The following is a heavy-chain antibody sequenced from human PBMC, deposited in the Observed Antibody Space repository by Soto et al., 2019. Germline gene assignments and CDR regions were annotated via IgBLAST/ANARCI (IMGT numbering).Heavy chain of an antibody. CDR3: ARGRCSGGSCYRPDYYYYGLDV. D-gene: IGHD2-15*01. Sequence: VQLVESGGGVVQPGRSLRLSCAASGFTFSTYRMNWVRQAPGKGLEWVSSISSSSSYIYYADSVKGRFTISRDNAKKSLYLQMDSLRAEDTAVYYCARGRCSGGSCYRPDYYYYGLDVWGQGTTVTVSS. CDR1: GFTFSTYR. V-gene: IGHV3-21*01. CDR2: ISSSSSYI. J-gene: IGHJ6*02.